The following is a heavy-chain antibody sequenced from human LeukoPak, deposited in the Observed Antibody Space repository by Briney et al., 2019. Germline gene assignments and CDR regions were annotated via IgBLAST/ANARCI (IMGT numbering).Heavy chain of an antibody. D-gene: IGHD6-19*01. CDR3: ARGSGWY. CDR1: GYTFTSYY. J-gene: IGHJ4*02. CDR2: INPSGGST. V-gene: IGHV1-46*01. Sequence: VASVKVSCKTSGYTFTSYYLHWVRHAPGQGLEWMGAINPSGGSTSYAQKFQGRVTVTRDTSTSTAYMELSSLRSEDTAVYYCARGSGWYWRQGTLVTVSS.